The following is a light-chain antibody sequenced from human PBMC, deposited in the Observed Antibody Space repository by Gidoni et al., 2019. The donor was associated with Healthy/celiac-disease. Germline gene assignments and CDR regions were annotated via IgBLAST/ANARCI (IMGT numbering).Light chain of an antibody. CDR3: QQSYSTPHMYT. Sequence: DIQTTQSPSSLSASVGDRATITCRASQSISSYLNWYQQKPGKAPKLLIYAASSLQSGVPSRFSGSGSGTDFTLTISSLQPEDFATYYCQQSYSTPHMYTFGQGTKLEIK. CDR1: QSISSY. J-gene: IGKJ2*01. CDR2: AAS. V-gene: IGKV1-39*01.